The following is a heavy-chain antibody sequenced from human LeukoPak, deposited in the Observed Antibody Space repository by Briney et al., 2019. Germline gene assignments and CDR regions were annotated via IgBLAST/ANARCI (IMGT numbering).Heavy chain of an antibody. CDR2: VYYSGST. Sequence: SDTLSLTCTVSGGSTDHYFWNWIRQTRGKALEWIGYVYYSGSTVYNPSLQSRVSISIDTSKKQVSLKLSSVTAADTAVYYCARDRGTYTYGGFDYWGQGTLVSVSS. CDR3: ARDRGTYTYGGFDY. V-gene: IGHV4-59*01. CDR1: GGSTDHYF. J-gene: IGHJ4*02. D-gene: IGHD3-16*01.